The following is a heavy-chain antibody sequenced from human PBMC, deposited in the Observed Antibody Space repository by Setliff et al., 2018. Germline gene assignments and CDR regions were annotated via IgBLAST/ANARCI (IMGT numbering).Heavy chain of an antibody. CDR1: GYTFTNYG. Sequence: GASVKVFCKASGYTFTNYGINWVRQAPGQGLEWMGWINNYNMNTNYPQKILGRVTMTTDTSTSTAYMELRSLRPDDTAVYYCARGGKAADARKGLFENWGQGTLVTVSS. V-gene: IGHV1-18*01. CDR2: INNYNMNT. CDR3: ARGGKAADARKGLFEN. J-gene: IGHJ4*02. D-gene: IGHD6-13*01.